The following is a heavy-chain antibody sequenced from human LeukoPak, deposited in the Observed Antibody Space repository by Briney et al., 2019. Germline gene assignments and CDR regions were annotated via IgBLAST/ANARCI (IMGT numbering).Heavy chain of an antibody. D-gene: IGHD3-10*01. Sequence: GGSLRLSCAASGFTVSSNYMSWVRQAPGKGLEWVSVIYSGGSTYYADSVKGRFTISRDNSKNTLYLQMNSLRAEDTAVYYCAKDMGPITMVRGVPSQFDYWGQGTLVTVSS. CDR2: IYSGGST. CDR1: GFTVSSNY. CDR3: AKDMGPITMVRGVPSQFDY. V-gene: IGHV3-53*01. J-gene: IGHJ4*02.